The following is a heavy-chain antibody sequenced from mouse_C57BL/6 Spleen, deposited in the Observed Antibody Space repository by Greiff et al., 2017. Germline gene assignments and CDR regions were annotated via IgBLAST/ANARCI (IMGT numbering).Heavy chain of an antibody. CDR2: ISDGGSYT. CDR3: ARDNYYRRFAY. D-gene: IGHD2-12*01. CDR1: GFTFSSYA. Sequence: DVMLVESGGGLVKPGGSLKLSCAASGFTFSSYAMSWVRQTPEKRLEWVATISDGGSYTYYPDNVKGRFTISRDNAKNNLYLQMSHLKSEDTAMYYCARDNYYRRFAYWGQGTLVTVSA. V-gene: IGHV5-4*01. J-gene: IGHJ3*01.